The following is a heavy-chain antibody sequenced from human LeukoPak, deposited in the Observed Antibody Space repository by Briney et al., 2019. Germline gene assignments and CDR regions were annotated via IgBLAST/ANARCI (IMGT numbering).Heavy chain of an antibody. D-gene: IGHD5-18*01. V-gene: IGHV4-59*01. CDR3: ARRRGYSYDY. J-gene: IGHJ4*02. CDR1: GGSISSYY. CDR2: IYYSGST. Sequence: PSETLSLTCTVSGGSISSYYWSWIRQPPGKGLEWIGYIYYSGSTTYNPSLKSRVTISVDTSKNQFSLKLSSVTAADTAVYCCARRRGYSYDYWGQGTLVTVSS.